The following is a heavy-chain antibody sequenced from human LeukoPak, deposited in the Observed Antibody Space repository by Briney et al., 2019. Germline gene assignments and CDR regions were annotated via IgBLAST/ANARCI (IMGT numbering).Heavy chain of an antibody. Sequence: PGRSLRLSCEASGFTFRNYGMHWVRQAPGKGLDWVGVIWFDGSNRYYADSVKGRFTISRDNSKNTLYLQVNSVRAEDTAVYYCARDTGGYYDYWGQGALVTVSS. CDR1: GFTFRNYG. D-gene: IGHD2-8*02. CDR3: ARDTGGYYDY. CDR2: IWFDGSNR. J-gene: IGHJ4*02. V-gene: IGHV3-33*01.